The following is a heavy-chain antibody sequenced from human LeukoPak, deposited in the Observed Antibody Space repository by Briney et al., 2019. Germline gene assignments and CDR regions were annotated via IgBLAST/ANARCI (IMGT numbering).Heavy chain of an antibody. Sequence: KSSETLSLTCAVYGGSFSGYYWSWIRQPPGKGLEWIGEINHSGSTNYNPSLKSRVTISVDTSKNQFSLKLSSVTAADTAVYYCARLGYYSPYFDYWGQGTLVTVSS. J-gene: IGHJ4*02. V-gene: IGHV4-34*01. CDR1: GGSFSGYY. D-gene: IGHD4-17*01. CDR3: ARLGYYSPYFDY. CDR2: INHSGST.